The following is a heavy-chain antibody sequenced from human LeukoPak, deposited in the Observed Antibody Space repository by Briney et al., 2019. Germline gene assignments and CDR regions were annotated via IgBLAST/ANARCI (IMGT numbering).Heavy chain of an antibody. CDR1: GFTFSSYA. V-gene: IGHV3-23*01. CDR3: AKVLVGTTCFEY. CDR2: ISGSGINI. D-gene: IGHD1-7*01. Sequence: PGGSLRLSCAASGFTFSSYAMSWVRQAPGKGLEWVSSISGSGINIFYADSVKGRFTMSRDNSKNTLYLQMNSLRAEDTAVYYCAKVLVGTTCFEYWGQGTLVTVSS. J-gene: IGHJ4*02.